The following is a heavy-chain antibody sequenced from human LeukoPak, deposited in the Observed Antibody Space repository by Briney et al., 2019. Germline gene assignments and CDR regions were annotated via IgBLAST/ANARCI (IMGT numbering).Heavy chain of an antibody. D-gene: IGHD2-15*01. CDR2: IQDSGIT. CDR1: GDSVSAGY. V-gene: IGHV4-4*09. Sequence: SETLSLRCNVSGDSVSAGYWSWIRHSPGKGLEWIGFIQDSGITDYNPSLKSRLTISVDTSENLFSLTLRSVTAAATAVYYCAGRRRRYSRDWGQGILVTVSS. J-gene: IGHJ1*01. CDR3: AGRRRRYSRD.